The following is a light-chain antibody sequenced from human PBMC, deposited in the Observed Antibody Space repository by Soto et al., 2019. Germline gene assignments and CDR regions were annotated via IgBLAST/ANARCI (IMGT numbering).Light chain of an antibody. V-gene: IGKV1-39*01. CDR2: AAS. CDR1: QNIGIY. CDR3: QQIFGTRYS. J-gene: IGKJ2*03. Sequence: DVQRTQSPSSLSASVGDRVTITCRASQNIGIYLNWYQQNPGKAPKPLIYAASTLLSGVPSRFSGSGSGTDFTLTISSLQPEDFATYYCQQIFGTRYSFGQGTELEIK.